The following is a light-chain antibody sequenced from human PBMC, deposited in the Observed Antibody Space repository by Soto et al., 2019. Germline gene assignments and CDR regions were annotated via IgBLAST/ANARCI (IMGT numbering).Light chain of an antibody. Sequence: IVWTHSPATLSLSPGERATFSFRSIQRIVSFLALYQQKPGQAPRLLIYGASSSATGIPDRFSGSGSGTDFTLTISRLEPEDFAVYYCQQYGSSPLITFGQGTRLEI. J-gene: IGKJ5*01. CDR3: QQYGSSPLIT. V-gene: IGKV3-20*01. CDR1: QRIVSF. CDR2: GAS.